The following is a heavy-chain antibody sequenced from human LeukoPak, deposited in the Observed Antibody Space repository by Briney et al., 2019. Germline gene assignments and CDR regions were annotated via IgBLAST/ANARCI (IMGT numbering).Heavy chain of an antibody. V-gene: IGHV6-1*01. J-gene: IGHJ3*02. D-gene: IGHD3-22*01. Sequence: SQTLSLTCGISGDSVSSNSAAWNWIRQSPSRGLEWLGRTYYRSKWYNDYAVSVKSRITINPDTSKNQFSLQLNSVTPEDTAVYYCARGPDTHYYDSSGYYILVDAFDIWGQGTMVTVSS. CDR3: ARGPDTHYYDSSGYYILVDAFDI. CDR2: TYYRSKWYN. CDR1: GDSVSSNSAA.